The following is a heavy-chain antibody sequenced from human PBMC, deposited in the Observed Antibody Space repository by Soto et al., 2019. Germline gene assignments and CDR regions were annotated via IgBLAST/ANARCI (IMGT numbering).Heavy chain of an antibody. CDR1: GYSVSSSDYY. V-gene: IGHV4-39*01. Sequence: QLHLQELGPGLVKPSATLSLTCSVSGYSVSSSDYYWAWIRQPPGKGLEWIGSMFYSGLTYYNPSLKSRVTLSVDTSKNQFSVRLNSVTAADTAVYYWAPLSVSLSGPYGRHVWGQGTTGTVSS. CDR3: APLSVSLSGPYGRHV. D-gene: IGHD2-15*01. J-gene: IGHJ6*02. CDR2: MFYSGLT.